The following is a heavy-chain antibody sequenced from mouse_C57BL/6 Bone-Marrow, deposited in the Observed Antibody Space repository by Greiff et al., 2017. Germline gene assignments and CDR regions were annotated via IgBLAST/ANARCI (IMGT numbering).Heavy chain of an antibody. V-gene: IGHV5-6*02. CDR2: ISSGGSYT. CDR1: GFTFSSYG. CDR3: ARRRWLLQFAY. D-gene: IGHD2-3*01. Sequence: VMLVESGGDLVKPGGSLKLSCAASGFTFSSYGMSWVRQTPDKRLEWVATISSGGSYTYYPDSVKGRFTSSRDNAKNTLYLQMSSLKSEDTAMYYCARRRWLLQFAYWGQGTLVTVSA. J-gene: IGHJ3*01.